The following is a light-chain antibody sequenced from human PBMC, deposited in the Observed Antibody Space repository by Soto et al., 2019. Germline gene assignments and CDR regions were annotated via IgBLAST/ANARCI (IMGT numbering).Light chain of an antibody. CDR3: QQYYSTPSPT. CDR1: QSVLFSSNNKNY. V-gene: IGKV4-1*01. Sequence: DIVMTQSPDSLAVSLGERATINCKSSQSVLFSSNNKNYLAWYQQKPGQPPKLLIYWASTRESGVPDRFSGSGSGTDFTLTISSRQAEDAAVYHCQQYYSTPSPTFGGGTKVEIK. J-gene: IGKJ4*01. CDR2: WAS.